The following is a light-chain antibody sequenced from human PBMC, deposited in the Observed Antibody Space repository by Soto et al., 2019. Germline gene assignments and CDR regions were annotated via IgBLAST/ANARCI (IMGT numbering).Light chain of an antibody. V-gene: IGLV2-14*01. CDR3: GSYTSSSTLYV. Sequence: QSVLTQPASVSGSPGQSIAISCTGSSSXIGIYKYVSWYQQHPGKVPKLTIYEVTNRPQGVSSRFSGSKSGNTASLTISGLQAEDEADYFCGSYTSSSTLYVFGTGTKVT. CDR1: SSXIGIYKY. J-gene: IGLJ1*01. CDR2: EVT.